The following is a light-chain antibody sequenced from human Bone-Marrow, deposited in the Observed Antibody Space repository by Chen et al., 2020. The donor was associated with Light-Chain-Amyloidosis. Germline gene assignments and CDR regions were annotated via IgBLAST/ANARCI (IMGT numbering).Light chain of an antibody. Sequence: DIVMTQSPDSLAVSLGERATINCKSSQSVLFSSNNKNYLSWYQQTPGQTRKLLIYWASTRESGVPDLLGGSGSGTDFTLTISSLQAENVAVYYCQQYHTTAYTFGKGTKLEI. CDR2: WAS. J-gene: IGKJ2*01. CDR3: QQYHTTAYT. V-gene: IGKV4-1*01. CDR1: QSVLFSSNNKNY.